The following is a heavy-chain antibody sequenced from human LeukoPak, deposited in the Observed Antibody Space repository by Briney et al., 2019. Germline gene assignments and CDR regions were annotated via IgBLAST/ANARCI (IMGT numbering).Heavy chain of an antibody. CDR1: GYSFTSYW. V-gene: IGHV5-51*01. CDR3: ARRVGYCATTSCSFYS. J-gene: IGHJ4*02. CDR2: IYPGDSDT. D-gene: IGHD2-2*01. Sequence: GESLKISCKGSGYSFTSYWIAWVRQMPGKGLEWMGIIYPGDSDTIYSPSFQGQVSISVDKSITTAYLQWSSLKASDTAIYYCARRVGYCATTSCSFYSWGQGSLVTVFS.